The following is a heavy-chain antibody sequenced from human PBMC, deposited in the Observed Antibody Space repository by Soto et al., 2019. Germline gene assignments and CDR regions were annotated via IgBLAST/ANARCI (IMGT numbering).Heavy chain of an antibody. D-gene: IGHD3-9*01. Sequence: EVHLLESGGNLVQPGGSLRLSCAASGFTFSSYAMSWVRQAPGKGPEWVSSIRGSGDVIHYADSVKGRFTISRDNSKNPLWLQMNSLGAEETAVYYCAKAIRFLDMALDNWGQGALVTVSS. V-gene: IGHV3-23*01. CDR1: GFTFSSYA. CDR2: IRGSGDVI. CDR3: AKAIRFLDMALDN. J-gene: IGHJ4*02.